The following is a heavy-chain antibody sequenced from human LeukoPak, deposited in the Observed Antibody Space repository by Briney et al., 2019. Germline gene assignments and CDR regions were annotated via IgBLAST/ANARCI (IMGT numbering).Heavy chain of an antibody. V-gene: IGHV4-30-2*01. D-gene: IGHD6-13*01. CDR1: GGSISSGGYY. CDR3: AGTASSSRDQLLDY. J-gene: IGHJ4*02. CDR2: IYHSGST. Sequence: RASETLSLTCTVSGGSISSGGYYWSWIRQPPGKGLEWIGYIYHSGSTYYNPSLKSRVTISVDRSKNQFSLKLSSVTAADTAVYYCAGTASSSRDQLLDYWGQGTLVTVSS.